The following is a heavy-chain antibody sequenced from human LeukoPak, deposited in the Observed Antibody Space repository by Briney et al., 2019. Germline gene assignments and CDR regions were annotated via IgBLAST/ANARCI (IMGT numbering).Heavy chain of an antibody. V-gene: IGHV3-9*01. CDR2: ISWNSGSI. J-gene: IGHJ4*02. CDR1: GFTFEDNA. CDR3: AKDMGYSGYDGADY. Sequence: GGSLRLSCAASGFTFEDNAMHWVRQAPGRGLEWVSGISWNSGSIGYADSVKGRFTISRDNAKNSLYLQMNSLRAEDTALYYCAKDMGYSGYDGADYWGQGTLVPVSS. D-gene: IGHD5-12*01.